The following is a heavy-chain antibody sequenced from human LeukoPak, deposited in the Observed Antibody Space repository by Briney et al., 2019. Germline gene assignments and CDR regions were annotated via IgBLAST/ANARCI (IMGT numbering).Heavy chain of an antibody. CDR3: ARHIWKGSCRSTSCSSLDY. CDR2: IWNDGNNK. D-gene: IGHD2-2*01. Sequence: GRSLRLSCAASGFTFSNYGMEWVRQAPGKGLEWVALIWNDGNNKHYADSVRGRFSISRDNSKNTLYLQMNSLRAEDTAVYYCARHIWKGSCRSTSCSSLDYWGQGTLVTVSS. V-gene: IGHV3-33*01. J-gene: IGHJ4*02. CDR1: GFTFSNYG.